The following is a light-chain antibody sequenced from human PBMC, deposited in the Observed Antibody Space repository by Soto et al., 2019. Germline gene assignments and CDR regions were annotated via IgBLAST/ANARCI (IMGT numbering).Light chain of an antibody. Sequence: EIVMTQSPATLSVSPGERATLSCRASQSVSSNLAWYQQKPGQTPRLLIYGESISAIGITARFSGSGSGTEFTLTISNLQSEDFALYYCQQYINWPRTFGQGTKLEIK. J-gene: IGKJ2*02. CDR3: QQYINWPRT. CDR2: GES. CDR1: QSVSSN. V-gene: IGKV3-15*01.